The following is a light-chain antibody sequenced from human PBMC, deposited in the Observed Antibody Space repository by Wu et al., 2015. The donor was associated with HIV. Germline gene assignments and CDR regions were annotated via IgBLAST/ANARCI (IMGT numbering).Light chain of an antibody. CDR1: QPISSTY. CDR2: DTS. V-gene: IGKV3-20*01. CDR3: QQYRDSPHT. Sequence: CRASQPISSTYFSLVPTETWAGSRLLIYDTSSRATGIPDRFSASGSGTDFTLTINRLEPEDFAVYYCQQYRDSPHTFGQGTELEIK. J-gene: IGKJ2*01.